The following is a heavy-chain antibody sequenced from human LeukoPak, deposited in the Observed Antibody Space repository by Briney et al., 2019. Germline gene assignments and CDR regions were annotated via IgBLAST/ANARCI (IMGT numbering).Heavy chain of an antibody. CDR1: GAFITRDTYY. CDR3: ARVTMIRGVIIDY. D-gene: IGHD3-10*01. V-gene: IGHV4-31*03. J-gene: IGHJ4*02. Sequence: PSETLSLTCTVSGAFITRDTYYWAWVRQSPGKGLEWIGYIYYSGSTYYKPSLKSRVTISVDTSKNQFSLKLSSVTAADTAVYYCARVTMIRGVIIDYWGQGTLVTVSS. CDR2: IYYSGST.